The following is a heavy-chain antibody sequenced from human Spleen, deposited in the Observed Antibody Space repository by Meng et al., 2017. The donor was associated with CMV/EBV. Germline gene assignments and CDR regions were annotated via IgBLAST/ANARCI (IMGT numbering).Heavy chain of an antibody. J-gene: IGHJ4*02. CDR2: VYPGDSDT. CDR3: ARMCCDGDCFFDF. Sequence: QVSCKASGYSFTNYWIAWVRQTPGKGLEWMGFVYPGDSDTRYSPSVQGQVTISADKSISTAYLQWSSLKASDTAIYYCARMCCDGDCFFDFWGQGTLVTVSS. V-gene: IGHV5-51*01. D-gene: IGHD2-21*01. CDR1: GYSFTNYW.